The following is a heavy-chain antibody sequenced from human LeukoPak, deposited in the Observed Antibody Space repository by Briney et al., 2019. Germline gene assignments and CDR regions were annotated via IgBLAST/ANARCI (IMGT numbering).Heavy chain of an antibody. V-gene: IGHV3-23*01. CDR1: GFTFSSYA. J-gene: IGHJ4*02. D-gene: IGHD3-22*01. Sequence: GGSLRLSCAASGFTFSSYAMRWVRQAPGKGLQWVSTISGSGVSTSYADSVKGRFTISRDNSKNTLYLQMDSLRAEDTAVYYCASGSLGHYYDSSGYEYWGQGTLVTVSS. CDR3: ASGSLGHYYDSSGYEY. CDR2: ISGSGVST.